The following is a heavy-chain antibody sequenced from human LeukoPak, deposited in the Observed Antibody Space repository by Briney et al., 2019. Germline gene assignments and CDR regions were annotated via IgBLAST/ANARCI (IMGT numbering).Heavy chain of an antibody. CDR3: AAIQNRGAAALDY. V-gene: IGHV3-66*01. CDR1: GFTVSSNY. D-gene: IGHD6-13*01. J-gene: IGHJ4*02. CDR2: IYSGGST. Sequence: PGGSLRLSCAASGFTVSSNYMSWVRQAPGKGLEWVSVIYSGGSTYYADSVKGRFTISRDNSKNTLYLQMNSLRAEDTAVYYCAAIQNRGAAALDYWGQGTLVTVSS.